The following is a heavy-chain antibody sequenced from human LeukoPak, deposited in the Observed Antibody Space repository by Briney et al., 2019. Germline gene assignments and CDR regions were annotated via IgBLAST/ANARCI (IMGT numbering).Heavy chain of an antibody. CDR3: ARDRYCSGGSCYDY. J-gene: IGHJ4*02. Sequence: ASVKVSRKASGYTFTGYYMHWVRQAPGQGLEWMGWINPNSGGTNYAQKFQGRVTMTRDTSISTAYMELSRLRSDDTAVYYCARDRYCSGGSCYDYWGQGTLVTVSS. D-gene: IGHD2-15*01. V-gene: IGHV1-2*02. CDR1: GYTFTGYY. CDR2: INPNSGGT.